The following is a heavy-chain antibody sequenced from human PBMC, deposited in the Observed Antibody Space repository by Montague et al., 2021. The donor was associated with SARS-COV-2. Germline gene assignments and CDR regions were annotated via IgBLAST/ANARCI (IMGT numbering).Heavy chain of an antibody. V-gene: IGHV3-74*01. CDR1: GFTFTSNW. J-gene: IGHJ3*01. CDR3: AIVVEPRDQDGFDV. Sequence: SLRLSCAASGFTFTSNWTHWVRQAPGKGLVWVSYINGDLSRTNXXXSXXGRFTTSRDNSRNTVYLQLNSLRAEDTAVYYCAIVVEPRDQDGFDVWGQGTMVTVSS. D-gene: IGHD2-2*01. CDR2: INGDLSRT.